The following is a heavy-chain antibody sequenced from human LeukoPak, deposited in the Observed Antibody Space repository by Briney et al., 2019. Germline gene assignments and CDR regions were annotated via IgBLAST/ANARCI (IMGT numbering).Heavy chain of an antibody. D-gene: IGHD6-19*01. CDR3: ARGAVAALYYYYYYGMDV. CDR2: INHSGST. J-gene: IGHJ6*02. V-gene: IGHV4-34*01. CDR1: GGSFSGYY. Sequence: SETLSLTCAVYGGSFSGYYWSWIRQPPGKGLEWIGEINHSGSTNYNPSLKSRVTISVDTSKNQFSLKLSSVTAADTAVYYCARGAVAALYYYYYYGMDVWGQGTTVTVSS.